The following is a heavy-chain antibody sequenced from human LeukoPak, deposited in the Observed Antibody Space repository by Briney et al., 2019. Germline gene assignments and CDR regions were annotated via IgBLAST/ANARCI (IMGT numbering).Heavy chain of an antibody. J-gene: IGHJ4*02. CDR1: GGSISSYY. V-gene: IGHV3-9*01. Sequence: LSLTCTVSGGSISSYYWSWIRQPPGKGLEWVSGISWNSGSIGYADSVKGRFTISRDNAKNSLYLQMNSLRAEDTALYCCAKDMAAALYYFDYWGQGTLVTVSS. CDR3: AKDMAAALYYFDY. D-gene: IGHD6-13*01. CDR2: ISWNSGSI.